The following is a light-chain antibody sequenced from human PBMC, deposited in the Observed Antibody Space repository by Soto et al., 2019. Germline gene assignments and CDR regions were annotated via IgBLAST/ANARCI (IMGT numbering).Light chain of an antibody. Sequence: QPVLPQSPSASASLGASVKLTCTLSSGHSNYAIAWHQQQPEKGPRFLMKLNSDDSHSKGDGIPDRFSGSSSGAERYLTISTLQYEDEADYYCQTWVTGIHIFGGGTKLTVL. CDR3: QTWVTGIHI. CDR1: SGHSNYA. CDR2: LNSDDSH. J-gene: IGLJ2*01. V-gene: IGLV4-69*01.